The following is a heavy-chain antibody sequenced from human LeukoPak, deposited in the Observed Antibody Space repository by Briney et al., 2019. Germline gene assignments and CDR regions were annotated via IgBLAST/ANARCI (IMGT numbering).Heavy chain of an antibody. Sequence: GGSLRLSCAASAFTVSTNFMSWVRQAPGKGLEYVSAISSNGGSTYYADSVKGRFTISRDNSKNTLYLQMSSLRAEDTAVYYCVKDLMTVLDYWGQGTLVTVSS. CDR1: AFTVSTNF. V-gene: IGHV3-64D*09. CDR2: ISSNGGST. CDR3: VKDLMTVLDY. J-gene: IGHJ4*02. D-gene: IGHD3-22*01.